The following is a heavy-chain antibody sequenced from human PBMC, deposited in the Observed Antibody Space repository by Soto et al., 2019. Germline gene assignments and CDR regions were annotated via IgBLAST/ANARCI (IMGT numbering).Heavy chain of an antibody. Sequence: GGSLRFSCAASRFTFSSYAMHWVRQAPGKGLEWVALISYDGSSKYFSDSVKGRFTISRDNSKNTLYLQMNSLRAEDTAVYYCAKALTIFGVVIRDYYYYYGMDVWGQGTTVTVSS. D-gene: IGHD3-3*01. V-gene: IGHV3-30-3*01. CDR2: ISYDGSSK. J-gene: IGHJ6*02. CDR3: AKALTIFGVVIRDYYYYYGMDV. CDR1: RFTFSSYA.